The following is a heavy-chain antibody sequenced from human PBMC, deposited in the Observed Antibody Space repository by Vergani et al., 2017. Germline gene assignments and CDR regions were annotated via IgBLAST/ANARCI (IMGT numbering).Heavy chain of an antibody. D-gene: IGHD1-1*01. Sequence: QVQLVQSGAEVKKPGASVKVSCKASGYTFTSYGISWVRQAPGQGLEWMGWISAYNGNKNYAQKLQGRVTMTTDTSTSTAYLELRSLRSDDTAVYYCGGGADPMTGTRGYSWFDPWGQGTLVTVSS. CDR2: ISAYNGNK. CDR1: GYTFTSYG. J-gene: IGHJ5*02. CDR3: GGGADPMTGTRGYSWFDP. V-gene: IGHV1-18*01.